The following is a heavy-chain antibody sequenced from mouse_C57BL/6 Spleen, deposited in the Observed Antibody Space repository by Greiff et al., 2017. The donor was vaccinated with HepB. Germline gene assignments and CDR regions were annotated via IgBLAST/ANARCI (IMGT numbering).Heavy chain of an antibody. Sequence: EVQLQQSGPELVKPGASVKISCKASGYSFTDYNMNWVKQSNGKSLEWIGVINPNYGTTSYNQKFKGKATLTVDQSSRTAYMQLKSLTSADSAVYYCARSFMTTVVATNFDVWGTGTTVTVSS. D-gene: IGHD1-1*01. CDR2: INPNYGTT. V-gene: IGHV1-39*01. CDR1: GYSFTDYN. CDR3: ARSFMTTVVATNFDV. J-gene: IGHJ1*03.